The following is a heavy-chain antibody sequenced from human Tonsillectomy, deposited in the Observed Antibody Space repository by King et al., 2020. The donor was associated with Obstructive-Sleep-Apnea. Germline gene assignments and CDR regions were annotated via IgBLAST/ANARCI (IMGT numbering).Heavy chain of an antibody. CDR3: ARAPAGFRLIRSTGGDWFDP. V-gene: IGHV1-8*01. J-gene: IGHJ5*02. Sequence: VQLVESGAEVKKPGASVKVSCKASGYTFTSYDINWVRQATGQGLEWMGWMNPNSGNTGYAQKFQGRVTMTRKTSISTAYMELSNLRSEDTAVYYCARAPAGFRLIRSTGGDWFDPWGQGTLVIVSS. CDR2: MNPNSGNT. D-gene: IGHD1-14*01. CDR1: GYTFTSYD.